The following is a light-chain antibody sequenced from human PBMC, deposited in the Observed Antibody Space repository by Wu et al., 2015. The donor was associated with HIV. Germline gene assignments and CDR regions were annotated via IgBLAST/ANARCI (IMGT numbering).Light chain of an antibody. J-gene: IGKJ2*01. CDR1: LSIAGN. CDR2: GPS. V-gene: IGKV3-15*01. Sequence: DIVLTQSPATLSVSPGDRATLSCRASLSIAGNLAWYQQKPGQAPRLLVYGPSTRATNIPSKFSGSGSGTEFTLTIDYIHSEDFAVYYCQQYNDWPYTFGQGTKLEIK. CDR3: QQYNDWPYT.